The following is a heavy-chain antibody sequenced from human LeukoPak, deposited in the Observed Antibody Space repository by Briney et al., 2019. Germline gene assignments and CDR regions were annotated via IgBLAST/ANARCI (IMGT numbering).Heavy chain of an antibody. CDR3: ARDGDYNGAFDI. CDR1: GGTFSSYA. V-gene: IGHV1-69*05. CDR2: IIPIFGTA. Sequence: SSVKVSCKASGGTFSSYAISWVRQAPGQGLEWMGRIIPIFGTANYAQKFQGRVTITTDESTSTAYMELSSLRSEDTAVYYCARDGDYNGAFDIWGQGTMVTVSS. D-gene: IGHD4-11*01. J-gene: IGHJ3*02.